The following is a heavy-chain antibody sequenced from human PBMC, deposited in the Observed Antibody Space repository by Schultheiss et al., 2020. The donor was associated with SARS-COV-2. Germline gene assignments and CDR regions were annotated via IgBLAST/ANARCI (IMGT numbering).Heavy chain of an antibody. D-gene: IGHD4-17*01. CDR1: GFTFSSYS. Sequence: GESLKISCAASGFTFSSYSMNWVRQAPGKGLEWVSYISSSGSTIYYADSVKGRFTISRDNAKNSLYLQMNSLRAEDTAVYYCAIPPHADYGDYVDYWGQGTLVTVSS. CDR3: AIPPHADYGDYVDY. CDR2: ISSSGSTI. V-gene: IGHV3-48*04. J-gene: IGHJ4*02.